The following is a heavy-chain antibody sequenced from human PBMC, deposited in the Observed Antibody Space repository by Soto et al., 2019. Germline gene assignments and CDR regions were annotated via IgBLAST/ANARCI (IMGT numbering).Heavy chain of an antibody. D-gene: IGHD1-26*01. CDR2: INHSGST. V-gene: IGHV4-34*01. CDR3: ASSNPVGGDYFDY. CDR1: GGSFSGYY. J-gene: IGHJ4*02. Sequence: PSETLSLTCAVYGGSFSGYYWSWIRQPPGKGLEWIGEINHSGSTNYNPSLKSRVTISVDTSKNQFSLKLSSVTAADTAVYYCASSNPVGGDYFDYWGQGTLVTVSS.